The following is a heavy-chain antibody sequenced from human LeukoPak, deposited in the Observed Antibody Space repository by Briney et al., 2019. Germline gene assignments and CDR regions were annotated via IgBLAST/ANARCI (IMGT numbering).Heavy chain of an antibody. CDR2: ISWNSGSI. Sequence: GGSLRLSRAASGFTFDDYAMHWVRQAPGKGLEWVPGISWNSGSIGYADSVKGRFTISRDNAKNSLYLQMNSLRAEDTAVYYCARDDSSGYSSYYYYYGMDVWGQGTTVTVSS. CDR1: GFTFDDYA. J-gene: IGHJ6*02. V-gene: IGHV3-9*01. D-gene: IGHD3-22*01. CDR3: ARDDSSGYSSYYYYYGMDV.